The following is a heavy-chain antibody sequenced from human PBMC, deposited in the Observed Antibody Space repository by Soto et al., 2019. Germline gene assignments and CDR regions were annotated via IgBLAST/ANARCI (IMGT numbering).Heavy chain of an antibody. CDR3: ARDDDSSGNAFDI. V-gene: IGHV3-33*01. CDR1: GFTFSSYG. J-gene: IGHJ3*02. D-gene: IGHD6-19*01. CDR2: IWDDGSHK. Sequence: QVQLVESGGGGVQPGRSLRLSCAASGFTFSSYGMHWVRQAPGKGLEWVAVIWDDGSHKFYADSVKGRFTISRDNSKNTLYLQMNSLTAEDTAVYYCARDDDSSGNAFDIWGQGTMVTVSS.